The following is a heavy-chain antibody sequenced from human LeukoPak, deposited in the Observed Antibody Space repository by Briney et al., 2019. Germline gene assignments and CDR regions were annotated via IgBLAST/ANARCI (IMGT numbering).Heavy chain of an antibody. D-gene: IGHD3-10*01. CDR1: GYTFTSYG. CDR3: ARDGSGSYHNY. CDR2: IIPIFGTA. V-gene: IGHV1-69*13. Sequence: SVKVSCKASGYTFTSYGISWVRQAPGQGLEWMGGIIPIFGTANYAQKFQGRVTITADESTSTAYMELSSLRSEDTAVYYCARDGSGSYHNYWGQGTLVTVSS. J-gene: IGHJ4*02.